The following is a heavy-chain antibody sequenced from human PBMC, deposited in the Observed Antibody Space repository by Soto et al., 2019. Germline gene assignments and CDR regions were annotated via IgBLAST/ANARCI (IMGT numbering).Heavy chain of an antibody. D-gene: IGHD6-19*01. J-gene: IGHJ4*02. CDR1: GFTFSSYS. V-gene: IGHV3-48*02. Sequence: AGGSLRLSCAASGFTFSSYSMNWVRQAPGKGLEWVSYISSSSSTIYYADSVKGRFTISRDNAKNSLYLQMNSLRDEDTAVYYCARDLGQWTDDHYFDYWGQGALVTVSS. CDR2: ISSSSSTI. CDR3: ARDLGQWTDDHYFDY.